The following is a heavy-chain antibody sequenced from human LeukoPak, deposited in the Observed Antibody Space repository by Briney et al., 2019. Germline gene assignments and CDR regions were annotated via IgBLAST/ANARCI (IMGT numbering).Heavy chain of an antibody. J-gene: IGHJ5*02. CDR3: ASGHLPGGEMATIPPEGWFDP. Sequence: SVKVSCKASGGTFSSYAISWVRQAPGQGLEWMGGIIPIFGTANYAQKFQGRVTITTDESTSTAYMELSSLRSEDTAVYYCASGHLPGGEMATIPPEGWFDPWGQGTLVTVSS. V-gene: IGHV1-69*05. D-gene: IGHD5-24*01. CDR1: GGTFSSYA. CDR2: IIPIFGTA.